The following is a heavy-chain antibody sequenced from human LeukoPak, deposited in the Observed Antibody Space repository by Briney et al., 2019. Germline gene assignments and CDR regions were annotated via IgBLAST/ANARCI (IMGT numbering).Heavy chain of an antibody. CDR3: ARDGDYGTGSYYRGCIDS. D-gene: IGHD3-10*01. J-gene: IGHJ4*02. Sequence: PGESLKIFCKGSGYSFTTYWISWVRQMPGKGLEWMGMIDPSDSYTNYSPSFQGHVTISADKSISTAYLQWSSLQASDTAMYYCARDGDYGTGSYYRGCIDSWGQGTPVTVSP. CDR1: GYSFTTYW. V-gene: IGHV5-10-1*01. CDR2: IDPSDSYT.